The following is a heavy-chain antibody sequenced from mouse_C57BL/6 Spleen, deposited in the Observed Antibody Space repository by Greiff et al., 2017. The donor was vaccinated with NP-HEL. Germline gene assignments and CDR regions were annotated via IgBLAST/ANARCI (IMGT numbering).Heavy chain of an antibody. Sequence: QVQLQQPGAELVKPGASVKLSCKASGYTFTSYWMHWVKQRPGQGLEWIGMIHPNSGSTNYNEKFKSKATLTVDKSSSTAYMQLSSLTSEDSAVYYCAREVYSNGPWFAYWGQGTLVTVSA. CDR3: AREVYSNGPWFAY. CDR1: GYTFTSYW. D-gene: IGHD2-5*01. V-gene: IGHV1-64*01. J-gene: IGHJ3*01. CDR2: IHPNSGST.